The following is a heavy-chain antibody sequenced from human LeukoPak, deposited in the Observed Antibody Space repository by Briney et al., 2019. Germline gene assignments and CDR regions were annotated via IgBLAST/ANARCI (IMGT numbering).Heavy chain of an antibody. CDR1: GFTFSSYA. CDR3: AKVYYYDSRAGPIDY. Sequence: GGSLRLSCAASGFTFSSYAMSWVRQAPGKGLEWVSAISGSGGSTYYADSVKGRFTISRDNSKNTLYLQMNSLRAEDTGVYYCAKVYYYDSRAGPIDYWGQGTLVTVSS. CDR2: ISGSGGST. V-gene: IGHV3-23*01. D-gene: IGHD3-22*01. J-gene: IGHJ4*02.